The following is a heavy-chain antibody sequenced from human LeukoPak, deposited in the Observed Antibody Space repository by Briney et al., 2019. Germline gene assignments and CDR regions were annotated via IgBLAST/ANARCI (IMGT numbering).Heavy chain of an antibody. CDR2: ISWNSGSI. J-gene: IGHJ6*02. V-gene: IGHV3-9*01. Sequence: PGGSLRLSCAASGFTFSSYAMHWVRQAPGKGLEWVSGISWNSGSIGYADSVKGRFTISRDNAKNSLYLQMNRLRAEDTALYYCARDHYYDSSGYYRSPKYYYYGMDVWGQGTTVTVSS. D-gene: IGHD3-22*01. CDR1: GFTFSSYA. CDR3: ARDHYYDSSGYYRSPKYYYYGMDV.